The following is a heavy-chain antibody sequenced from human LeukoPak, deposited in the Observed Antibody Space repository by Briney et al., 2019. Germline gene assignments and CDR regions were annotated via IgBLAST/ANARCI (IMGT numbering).Heavy chain of an antibody. J-gene: IGHJ4*02. V-gene: IGHV1-18*01. D-gene: IGHD3-3*01. Sequence: GASVKVSCKASGYTFTSYGISWVRQAPGQGLEWMGWINAGNGNKKYSQDFQGRVTITRDTSASTVYMELRSLRSEDTAVYYCARAASYYDFLYFSDYWGQGTLVTVSS. CDR2: INAGNGNK. CDR1: GYTFTSYG. CDR3: ARAASYYDFLYFSDY.